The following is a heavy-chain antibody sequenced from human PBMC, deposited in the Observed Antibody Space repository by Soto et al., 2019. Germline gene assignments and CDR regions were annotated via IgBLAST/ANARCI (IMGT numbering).Heavy chain of an antibody. CDR3: AKGSSGWYERFDY. Sequence: EVQLLESGGGLVQPGGSLRLSCAASGFTFSSYAMSWVRQAPGKGLEWVLAISGSGGSTYYADSVKGRFTISRDNSKNTLYLQMNSLRAEDTAVYYCAKGSSGWYERFDYWGQGTLVTVSS. V-gene: IGHV3-23*01. CDR1: GFTFSSYA. D-gene: IGHD6-19*01. J-gene: IGHJ4*02. CDR2: ISGSGGST.